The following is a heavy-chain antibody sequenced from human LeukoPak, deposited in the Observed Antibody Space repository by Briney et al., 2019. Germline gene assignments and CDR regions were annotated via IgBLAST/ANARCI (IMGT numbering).Heavy chain of an antibody. V-gene: IGHV3-20*04. Sequence: GGSLRLSCAASGFTFDDYGINWVRQGPGKGLEWVSGINWNGDITNYADSVKGRFTISRDNAKNTLYLQMNSLRAEDTAVYYCARDGYCSSSSCSSYYYYYMDVWGKGTTDTISS. D-gene: IGHD2-2*03. J-gene: IGHJ6*03. CDR3: ARDGYCSSSSCSSYYYYYMDV. CDR2: INWNGDIT. CDR1: GFTFDDYG.